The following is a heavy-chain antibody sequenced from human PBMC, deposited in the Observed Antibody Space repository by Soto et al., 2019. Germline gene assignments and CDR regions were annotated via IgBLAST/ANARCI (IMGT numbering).Heavy chain of an antibody. V-gene: IGHV1-18*04. CDR2: ISAYNGDT. CDR3: ARGPAGGLRGGVSY. CDR1: GYTFTNYG. D-gene: IGHD2-15*01. J-gene: IGHJ4*02. Sequence: QVQLVQSGGEVKKPGASVKVSCKTSGYTFTNYGITWVRQAPGQGLKWMGWISAYNGDTNYAQKFQGRVIMTTDPSTTTAYRELGSMRADDTAVYYCARGPAGGLRGGVSYWGQGTLVTVAS.